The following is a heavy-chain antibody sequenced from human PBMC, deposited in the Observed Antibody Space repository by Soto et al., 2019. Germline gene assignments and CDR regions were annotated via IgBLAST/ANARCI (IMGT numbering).Heavy chain of an antibody. Sequence: GGSLRLSCAASGFTFSSYAMHWVRQAPGKGLEWVAVISYDGSNKYYADSVKGRFTISRDNSKSTLYLQMNSLRAEDTAVYYCAREVGVAPYYGMDVWGQGTTVTVSS. V-gene: IGHV3-30-3*01. CDR1: GFTFSSYA. D-gene: IGHD5-12*01. CDR3: AREVGVAPYYGMDV. CDR2: ISYDGSNK. J-gene: IGHJ6*02.